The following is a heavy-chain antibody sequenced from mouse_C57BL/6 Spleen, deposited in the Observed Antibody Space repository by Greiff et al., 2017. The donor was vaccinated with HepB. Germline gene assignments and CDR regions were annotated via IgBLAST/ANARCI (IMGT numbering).Heavy chain of an antibody. CDR3: ARRGYSNRDYYAMDY. Sequence: VKLQESGAELVRPGASVKLSCKASGYTFTDYYINWVKQRPGQGLEWIARIYPGSGNTYYNEKFKGKATLTAEKSSSTAYMQLSSLTSEDSAVYFCARRGYSNRDYYAMDYWGQGTSVTVSS. CDR1: GYTFTDYY. CDR2: IYPGSGNT. V-gene: IGHV1-76*01. J-gene: IGHJ4*01. D-gene: IGHD2-5*01.